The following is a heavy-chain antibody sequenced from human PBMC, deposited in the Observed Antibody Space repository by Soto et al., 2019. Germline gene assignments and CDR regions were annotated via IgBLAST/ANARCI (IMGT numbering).Heavy chain of an antibody. Sequence: QLQLQESGPGLVKPSETLSLTCTVSGGSISSSSYYWGWIRQPPGKGLEWIGSIYYSGSTYYNPSLKSRVTISVDTSKNQFSLKLSSVTAADTAVYYCARHGSGRTLDYWGQGTLVTVSS. CDR1: GGSISSSSYY. CDR2: IYYSGST. D-gene: IGHD3-10*01. J-gene: IGHJ4*02. CDR3: ARHGSGRTLDY. V-gene: IGHV4-39*01.